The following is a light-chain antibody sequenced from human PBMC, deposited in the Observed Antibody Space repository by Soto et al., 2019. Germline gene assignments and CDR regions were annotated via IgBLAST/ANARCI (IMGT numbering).Light chain of an antibody. CDR3: QQSYSTPYT. CDR1: QSISSY. J-gene: IGKJ2*01. CDR2: AAS. Sequence: DIQMTQSPSSLSASVGDRVTITCRASQSISSYLNWYQQKPGKAPKLLIYAASSLQSGVPSRFSGSGSGTEFTLTIRGLQPEDFASYYCQQSYSTPYTFGQGTKLEIK. V-gene: IGKV1-39*01.